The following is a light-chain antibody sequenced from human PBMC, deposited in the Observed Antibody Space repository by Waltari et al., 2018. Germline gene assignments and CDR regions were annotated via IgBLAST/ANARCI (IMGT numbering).Light chain of an antibody. CDR2: GAS. CDR1: QNVYIW. Sequence: DIQMTQSPSTLSASVGDRVTITCRASQNVYIWLAWYQQKPGKAPKILIYGASTLESGVPLRFSGSGSGTEFTLTISSLQPDDFAVYYCQQRSNWYTFGQGTKLEIK. J-gene: IGKJ2*01. CDR3: QQRSNWYT. V-gene: IGKV1-5*01.